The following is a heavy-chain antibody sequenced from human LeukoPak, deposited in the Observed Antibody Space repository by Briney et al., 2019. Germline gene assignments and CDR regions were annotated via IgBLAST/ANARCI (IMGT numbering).Heavy chain of an antibody. Sequence: SETLSLTCTVSGGSISSGGYYWSWIRQHPGKGLEWIGYIYYSGSTYYNPSLKSRVTISVDTSKNQFSLKLSSVTAADTAVYYCARGSGYSYGRLQYFQHWGQGTLVTVSS. CDR3: ARGSGYSYGRLQYFQH. V-gene: IGHV4-31*03. J-gene: IGHJ1*01. D-gene: IGHD5-18*01. CDR2: IYYSGST. CDR1: GGSISSGGYY.